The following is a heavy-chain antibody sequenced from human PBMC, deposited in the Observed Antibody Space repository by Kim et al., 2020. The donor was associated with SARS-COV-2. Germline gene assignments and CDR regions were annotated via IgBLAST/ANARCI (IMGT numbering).Heavy chain of an antibody. CDR2: ISSDSSYI. CDR3: ARDSLTGNWYFGV. Sequence: GGSLRLSCAASGFTFSSYSMNWVRQAPGKGLEWVASISSDSSYIYYADSVKGRFTISRDNSKNSLYLQMNSMRAEDTAVYYCARDSLTGNWYFGVWGRGTLVTVSS. CDR1: GFTFSSYS. J-gene: IGHJ2*01. D-gene: IGHD1-20*01. V-gene: IGHV3-21*01.